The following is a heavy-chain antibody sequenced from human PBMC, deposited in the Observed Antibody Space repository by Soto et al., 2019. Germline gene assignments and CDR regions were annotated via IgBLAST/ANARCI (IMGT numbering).Heavy chain of an antibody. CDR1: GYTFTSYD. V-gene: IGHV1-8*01. J-gene: IGHJ6*02. D-gene: IGHD3-3*01. Sequence: ASVKVSCKASGYTFTSYDIIWVRQATGQGLEWMGWMNPSTGNTDSAEKFQGRLTMTRNTSISTVYMELSSLSFEDTAVYYCARVLSWASYYDFWSGYYNYYYYGMDVWGQGTTVTVSS. CDR3: ARVLSWASYYDFWSGYYNYYYYGMDV. CDR2: MNPSTGNT.